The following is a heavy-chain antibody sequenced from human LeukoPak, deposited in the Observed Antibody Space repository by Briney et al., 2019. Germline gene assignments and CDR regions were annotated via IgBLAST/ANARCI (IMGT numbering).Heavy chain of an antibody. V-gene: IGHV3-74*03. Sequence: GGSLRLSCAASGFTFSSHWMHWVRQAPGKGLVWVSRINGDGSNTTYANSVKGRFTISRDNAKNTLYLQMNSLRAEDTAVYHCARSKGWYSTDAFDIWGQGTMVTVSS. CDR1: GFTFSSHW. CDR2: INGDGSNT. D-gene: IGHD6-19*01. J-gene: IGHJ3*02. CDR3: ARSKGWYSTDAFDI.